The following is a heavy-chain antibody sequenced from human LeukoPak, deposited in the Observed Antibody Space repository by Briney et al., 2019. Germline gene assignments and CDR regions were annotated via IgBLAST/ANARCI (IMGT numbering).Heavy chain of an antibody. V-gene: IGHV4-39*07. Sequence: SETLSLTCTVSGGSISSSSYYWGWIRQPPGKGLEWIGSIYYSGSTYYNPSLKSRVTISVDTSKNQFSLKLSSVTAADTAVYYCARVSAHGDYAVDYWGQGTLVTVSS. J-gene: IGHJ4*02. CDR2: IYYSGST. D-gene: IGHD4-17*01. CDR1: GGSISSSSYY. CDR3: ARVSAHGDYAVDY.